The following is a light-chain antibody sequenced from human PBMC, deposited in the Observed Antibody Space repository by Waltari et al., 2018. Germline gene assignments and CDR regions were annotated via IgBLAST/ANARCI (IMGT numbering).Light chain of an antibody. Sequence: QSALTQPASVSGSPGQSITTLCTGTNSDVGSSNLVSWYQQYPGKAPKLMIYEGSKRPSGVSNRFSGSKSGNTASLTISGLQAEDEADYYCCSYAGSTSWVFGGGTKLTVL. V-gene: IGLV2-23*01. CDR2: EGS. J-gene: IGLJ3*02. CDR1: NSDVGSSNL. CDR3: CSYAGSTSWV.